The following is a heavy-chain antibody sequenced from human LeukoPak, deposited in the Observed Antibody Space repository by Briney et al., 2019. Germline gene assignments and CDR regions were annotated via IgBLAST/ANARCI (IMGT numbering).Heavy chain of an antibody. V-gene: IGHV3-11*04. CDR2: ISSGGGTT. D-gene: IGHD6-13*01. J-gene: IGHJ4*02. CDR3: ARDRSSSAAPSLSY. Sequence: PGGSLRLSCAASGFTVISNYMRWVRQAPGKGLEWVSYISSGGGTTYYADSVKGRFTISRDNAKNSLYLQMNSLRDEDTAEYYCARDRSSSAAPSLSYWGQGTLVTVSS. CDR1: GFTVISNY.